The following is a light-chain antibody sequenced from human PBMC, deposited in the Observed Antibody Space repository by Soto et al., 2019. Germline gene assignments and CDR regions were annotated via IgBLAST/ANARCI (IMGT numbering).Light chain of an antibody. CDR1: SSDVGAYNY. CDR2: EVS. J-gene: IGLJ1*01. CDR3: SSHAGSKNYV. Sequence: QSVLTQPPSASGSPGQSVTISCTGTSSDVGAYNYVSWYQQHPGKAPKLMIYEVSKRPSGVPDRFSGSKSGNTASLTVSGLQAEDEADYYCSSHAGSKNYVCGTGTKVT. V-gene: IGLV2-8*01.